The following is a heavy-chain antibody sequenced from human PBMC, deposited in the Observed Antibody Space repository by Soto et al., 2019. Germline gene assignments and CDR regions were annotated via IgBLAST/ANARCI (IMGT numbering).Heavy chain of an antibody. CDR3: VRTSLVVAAATREDY. CDR1: GFTFSSYW. J-gene: IGHJ4*02. CDR2: INSDGSST. Sequence: EVQLVQSGRGLVQPGGSLRLSCAASGFTFSSYWMHWVRQAPGKGLVSVSRINSDGSSTSYADSVKGRFTISRDNAKNTLYLQMNSPRAEDTAVYYCVRTSLVVAAATREDYWGQGTLVTVSS. V-gene: IGHV3-74*01. D-gene: IGHD2-15*01.